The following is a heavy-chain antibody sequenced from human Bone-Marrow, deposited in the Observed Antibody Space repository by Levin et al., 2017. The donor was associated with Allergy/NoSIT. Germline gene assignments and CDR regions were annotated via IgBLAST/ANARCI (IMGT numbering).Heavy chain of an antibody. CDR1: GFIFDDYA. J-gene: IGHJ4*02. CDR3: AKAKTNSGFVVGFDS. D-gene: IGHD1-26*01. Sequence: HPGGSLRLSCTASGFIFDDYAMHWVRLSPGKGLEWVAGISWSSSVIAYAASVKGRFTISRDNVKNSVYLQMSDLKTEDTALYYCAKAKTNSGFVVGFDSWGQGTRVIVTS. V-gene: IGHV3-9*01. CDR2: ISWSSSVI.